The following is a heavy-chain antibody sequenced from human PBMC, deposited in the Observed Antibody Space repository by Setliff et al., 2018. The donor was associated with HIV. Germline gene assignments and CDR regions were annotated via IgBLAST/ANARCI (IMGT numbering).Heavy chain of an antibody. CDR3: AVDLGDYYYDTTDYYYGGGLGY. Sequence: ASVKVSCKASGYTFTSYYIHWVRQAPGQGLEWMGIVIPSTGDTNYAQNFQGRVTMTRDTSTNTVYMDLSSLKSEDTAVYYCAVDLGDYYYDTTDYYYGGGLGYWGQGTLVTVSS. CDR2: VIPSTGDT. CDR1: GYTFTSYY. V-gene: IGHV1-46*01. J-gene: IGHJ4*02. D-gene: IGHD3-22*01.